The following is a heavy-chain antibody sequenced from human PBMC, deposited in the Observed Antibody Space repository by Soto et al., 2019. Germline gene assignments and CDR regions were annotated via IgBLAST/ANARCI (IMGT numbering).Heavy chain of an antibody. CDR2: ISESASAI. V-gene: IGHV3-48*02. D-gene: IGHD2-2*01. CDR1: GFTFSNYA. J-gene: IGHJ4*02. CDR3: ARGHQPKGFDY. Sequence: AGGSLRLSCESSGFTFSNYAMNWVRQAPGKGLEWVSFISESASAIYHAASVKGRFTISRDNTKNSLYLQMNSLRDEDTAVYYCARGHQPKGFDYWGQGTLVTVSS.